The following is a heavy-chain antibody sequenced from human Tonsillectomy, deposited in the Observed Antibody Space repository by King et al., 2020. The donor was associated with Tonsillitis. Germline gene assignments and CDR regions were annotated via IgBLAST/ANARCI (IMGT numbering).Heavy chain of an antibody. J-gene: IGHJ4*02. D-gene: IGHD3-10*02. CDR3: AKGDVSRD. CDR1: GFTFSSFG. CDR2: ISGSGGST. V-gene: IGHV3-23*04. Sequence: VQLVESGGGLVQPGGSLRLSCAASGFTFSSFGMSWVRQAPGKGLEWVSSISGSGGSTNYADSGKGRFPISRDNSMHTLYLQMNSLRAEDTAVYYCAKGDVSRDWGQGTLVTVSS.